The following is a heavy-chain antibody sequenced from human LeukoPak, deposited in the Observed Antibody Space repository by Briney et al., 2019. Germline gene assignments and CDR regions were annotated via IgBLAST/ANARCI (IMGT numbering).Heavy chain of an antibody. CDR1: GLTFSSHW. CDR2: INGDGSRI. V-gene: IGHV3-74*01. D-gene: IGHD3-16*01. CDR3: ARDALGGRTKFDS. J-gene: IGHJ4*01. Sequence: GXSLRLSCVASGLTFSSHWMHWVRQVPGKGLMWVSRINGDGSRIHYGDSVKGGFTISRDNDKKTLYLQMTSLRGDDTAIYFCARDALGGRTKFDSWGHGSLVTVSS.